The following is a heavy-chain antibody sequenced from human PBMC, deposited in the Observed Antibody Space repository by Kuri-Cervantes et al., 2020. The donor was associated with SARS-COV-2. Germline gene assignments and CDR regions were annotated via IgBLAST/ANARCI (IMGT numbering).Heavy chain of an antibody. CDR1: GFTFSSYD. V-gene: IGHV3-13*03. Sequence: GGSLRLFCAACGFTFSSYDMHWVRQATGKGLEWVSAIGTAGDTYYPGAVRGQFTISRENAKNSLYLQMNSLRAGDTAVYYCARDRIAAAGDYYYYMDVWGKGTTVTVSS. CDR3: ARDRIAAAGDYYYYMDV. D-gene: IGHD6-13*01. CDR2: IGTAGDT. J-gene: IGHJ6*03.